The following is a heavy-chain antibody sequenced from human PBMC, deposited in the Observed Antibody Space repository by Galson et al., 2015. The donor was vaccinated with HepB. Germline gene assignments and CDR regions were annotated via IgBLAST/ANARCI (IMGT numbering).Heavy chain of an antibody. V-gene: IGHV1-69*13. J-gene: IGHJ5*02. CDR2: IIPIFGTA. D-gene: IGHD2-21*01. CDR1: GGTFSSYA. CDR3: ARSRYCGGDCYRYWFDP. Sequence: SVTVSCKASGGTFSSYAISWVRQAPGQGLEWMGGIIPIFGTANYAQKFQGRVTITADESTSTAYMELSSLRSEDTAVYYCARSRYCGGDCYRYWFDPWGQGTLVTVSS.